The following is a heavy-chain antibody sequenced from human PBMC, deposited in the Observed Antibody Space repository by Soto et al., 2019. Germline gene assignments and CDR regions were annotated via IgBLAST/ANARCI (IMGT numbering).Heavy chain of an antibody. CDR3: AREGPSLQSIGMDF. D-gene: IGHD1-1*01. CDR1: GGSVSSGSYY. V-gene: IGHV4-61*01. CDR2: IHYSGST. J-gene: IGHJ6*02. Sequence: QVQLQESGPGLVKPSETLSLTCTVSGGSVSSGSYYWSWIQQPPGKGLEWIGYIHYSGSTNYNPSITSRVTISVDTSKNQFSLKLSSVTAAGTAVYYCAREGPSLQSIGMDFWGQGTTVTVSS.